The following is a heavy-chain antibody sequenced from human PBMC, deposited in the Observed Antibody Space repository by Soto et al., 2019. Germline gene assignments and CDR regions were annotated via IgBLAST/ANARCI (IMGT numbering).Heavy chain of an antibody. J-gene: IGHJ6*02. Sequence: DVQLEESGGGLVQPGESLRLSCEVSGFTLSMYSMTWVRQAPGKGLEWVAKIPQEGSSGHYVDSVKGRFTISRDNAKNSVYLQRNSRRAEDTAVYDCAGYQLILPDHDFSYGSDVWGQGDKVTVS. D-gene: IGHD2-21*02. CDR2: IPQEGSSG. V-gene: IGHV3-7*03. CDR1: GFTLSMYS. CDR3: AGYQLILPDHDFSYGSDV.